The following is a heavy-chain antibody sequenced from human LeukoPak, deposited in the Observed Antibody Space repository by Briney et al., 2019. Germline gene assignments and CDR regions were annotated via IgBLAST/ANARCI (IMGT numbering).Heavy chain of an antibody. V-gene: IGHV4-59*02. CDR3: TRGHWGLQS. D-gene: IGHD7-27*01. J-gene: IGHJ5*02. CDR1: GASVTDDY. CDR2: IHHSGNS. Sequence: PSETLSLTCTVSGASVTDDYWSWIRQSPAQGLEWISYIHHSGNSDYNPSLTSRVTTSLETSKNQFSLNLISVTAADTAVYYCTRGHWGLQSWSQGTLVTVSS.